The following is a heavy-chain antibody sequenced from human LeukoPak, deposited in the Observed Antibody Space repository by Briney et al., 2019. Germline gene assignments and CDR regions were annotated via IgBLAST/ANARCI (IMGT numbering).Heavy chain of an antibody. V-gene: IGHV1-18*01. CDR3: ARESQRDFWSGYYRPQIDY. Sequence: ASVKVSCKASGYTFTSYGISWVRQAPGQGLEWMGWISAYNGNTNYAQKLQGRVTMTTDTSTSTAYMELRSLRSDDTAVHYCARESQRDFWSGYYRPQIDYWGQGTLVTVSS. CDR2: ISAYNGNT. J-gene: IGHJ4*02. CDR1: GYTFTSYG. D-gene: IGHD3-3*01.